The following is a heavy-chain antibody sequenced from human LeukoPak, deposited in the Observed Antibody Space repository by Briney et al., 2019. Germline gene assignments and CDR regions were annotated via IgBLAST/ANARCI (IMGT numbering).Heavy chain of an antibody. J-gene: IGHJ4*02. CDR3: AKEIRPNDY. CDR2: IAIGADTT. CDR1: GFTFTNHG. V-gene: IGHV3-23*01. Sequence: GGSLRLSCTAYGFTFTNHGMTWVRQAPGKGLEWVSAIAIGADTTYYADSVKGRFTISRDNSKSTLYLQMNGLRVEDTGIYYCAKEIRPNDYWGQGTLVTVSS. D-gene: IGHD6-6*01.